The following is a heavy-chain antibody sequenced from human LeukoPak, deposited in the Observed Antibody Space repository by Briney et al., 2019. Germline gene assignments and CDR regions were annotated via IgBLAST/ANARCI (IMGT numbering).Heavy chain of an antibody. V-gene: IGHV3-20*01. D-gene: IGHD6-19*01. Sequence: GGSLRLSCAASGFTLDDYGMSWVRQAPGKGLEWVSGINWNGGSTGYADSVKGRFTISRDNAKNSLYLQMNSLRGEDTALYHCARFSAVAGTDYWGQGTLVTVSS. CDR2: INWNGGST. J-gene: IGHJ4*02. CDR3: ARFSAVAGTDY. CDR1: GFTLDDYG.